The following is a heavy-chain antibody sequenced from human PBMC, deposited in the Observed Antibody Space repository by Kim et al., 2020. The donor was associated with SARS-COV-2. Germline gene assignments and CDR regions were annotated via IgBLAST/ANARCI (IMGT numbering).Heavy chain of an antibody. CDR1: GYTFTTYA. CDR3: AKTRWDCRGPTCYSSFDY. D-gene: IGHD2-15*01. CDR2: INTNTGNP. J-gene: IGHJ4*02. V-gene: IGHV7-4-1*02. Sequence: ASVKVSCRTSGYTFTTYAIHWVRQAPGQGLEWMGGINTNTGNPTYAQGFTGRFVFSLDTSVSTTYLQINSLKAEDTAVYYCAKTRWDCRGPTCYSSFDYWGQGTLVTVS.